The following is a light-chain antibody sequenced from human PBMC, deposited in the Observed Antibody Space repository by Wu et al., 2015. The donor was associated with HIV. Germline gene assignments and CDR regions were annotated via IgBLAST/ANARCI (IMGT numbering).Light chain of an antibody. Sequence: EVVLTQSPDTLSLSPGEGATLSCRASQVVASTYLAWYQQKPGQAPRLLIYGASSRATGIPDRFSGSGSGTDFTLTISRLEPEDFAVYYCQQYDSSRKTFGQGTKVEIK. J-gene: IGKJ1*01. CDR2: GAS. CDR3: QQYDSSRKT. CDR1: QVVASTY. V-gene: IGKV3-20*01.